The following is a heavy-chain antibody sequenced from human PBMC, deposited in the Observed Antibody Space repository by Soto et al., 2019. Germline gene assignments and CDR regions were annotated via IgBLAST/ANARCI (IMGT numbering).Heavy chain of an antibody. J-gene: IGHJ4*02. CDR1: GFTFHTFA. D-gene: IGHD6-19*01. CDR2: ISSNGGNT. Sequence: VQLVESGGTLVQPGGSLSLSCSASGFTFHTFAMHWVRQTPGKGLEFVSAISSNGGNTYYADSVKGRFAISRDNSKNTLYLQMYSLRPEDTALYYCVQEGYMRSDWSGHFDCWGQGTLVTVSS. V-gene: IGHV3-64D*06. CDR3: VQEGYMRSDWSGHFDC.